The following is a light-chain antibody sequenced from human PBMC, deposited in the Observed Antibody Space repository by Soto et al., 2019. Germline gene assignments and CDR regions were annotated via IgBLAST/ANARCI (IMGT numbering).Light chain of an antibody. Sequence: EIVLTQSPGTLSLSPGERATLSCRASQSMSSSYLAWYQQKAGQAPRLLIFGTSSRATGIPDRFSGSGSGTDFTLTISRLEPEDFAVYYCQQYGISPRTFGQGARVEIK. CDR3: QQYGISPRT. J-gene: IGKJ1*01. CDR1: QSMSSSY. V-gene: IGKV3-20*01. CDR2: GTS.